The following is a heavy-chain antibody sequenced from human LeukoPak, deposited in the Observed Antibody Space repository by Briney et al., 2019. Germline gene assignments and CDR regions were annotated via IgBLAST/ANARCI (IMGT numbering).Heavy chain of an antibody. CDR1: GFTFSSYS. V-gene: IGHV3-21*01. Sequence: GGSLRLSCAASGFTFSSYSMNWVRQAPGKGLEWVSSISSSSGYIYYADSVKGRFTVSRDNTKNSLYLQMNSLRAEDTAVYYCAEGYGWEASYYYYYMDVWGKGTTVTISS. CDR2: ISSSSGYI. D-gene: IGHD1-26*01. CDR3: AEGYGWEASYYYYYMDV. J-gene: IGHJ6*03.